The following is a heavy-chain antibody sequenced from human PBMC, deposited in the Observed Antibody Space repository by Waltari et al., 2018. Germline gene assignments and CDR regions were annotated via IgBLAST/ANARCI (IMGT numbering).Heavy chain of an antibody. Sequence: EVQLVESGGGLVQPGGSLRLSCAASGFPFSNYWMHWARQIPGKGLMWVSSINSEGTNIVYADSVRGRFTISKDNAKNTLYLQMNSLSAEDTAVYYCARDVDWGVGALGYWGQGTPVTVS. J-gene: IGHJ4*02. V-gene: IGHV3-74*01. CDR3: ARDVDWGVGALGY. CDR2: INSEGTNI. CDR1: GFPFSNYW. D-gene: IGHD1-26*01.